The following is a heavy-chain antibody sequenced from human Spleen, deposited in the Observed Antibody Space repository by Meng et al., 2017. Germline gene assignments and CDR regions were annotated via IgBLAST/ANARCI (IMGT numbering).Heavy chain of an antibody. CDR3: AREGATGVY. V-gene: IGHV1-18*04. D-gene: IGHD1-26*01. Sequence: ASVKVSCKASGYTFPDYWLHWVRRAPGQGLEWMGWISAYNGNTNYAQKLQGRVTMTTDTSTSTAYMELRSLRSDDTAVYYCAREGATGVYWGQGTLVTVSS. J-gene: IGHJ4*02. CDR2: ISAYNGNT. CDR1: GYTFPDYW.